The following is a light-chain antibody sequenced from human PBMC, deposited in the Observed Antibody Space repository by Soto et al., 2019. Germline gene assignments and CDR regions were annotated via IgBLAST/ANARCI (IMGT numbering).Light chain of an antibody. V-gene: IGLV2-8*01. CDR3: TSHAGNYNFPDV. CDR1: SSDVGAYDF. Sequence: QAVVPQPPSASGSPGQAVTIACTGTSSDVGAYDFVSWYQHHPGKAPKLMLYEVTKRPSGVPDRFSGSKSGNTASLTVSGLQAEDEADYYCTSHAGNYNFPDVFGTGTKVTVL. J-gene: IGLJ1*01. CDR2: EVT.